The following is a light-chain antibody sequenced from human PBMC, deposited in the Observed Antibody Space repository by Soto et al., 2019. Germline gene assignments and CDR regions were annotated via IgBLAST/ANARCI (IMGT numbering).Light chain of an antibody. CDR1: QSVNSN. V-gene: IGKV3-15*01. CDR3: QEYDDWPLYT. J-gene: IGKJ2*01. Sequence: ETVMTQSPATLSVSPGERATLSCRASQSVNSNLAWYQQKPGQAPRLLIYGASTRATDIPARFSGSGSGTEFTLTISSLQSEDFAVYYCQEYDDWPLYTFGQGTKVEIK. CDR2: GAS.